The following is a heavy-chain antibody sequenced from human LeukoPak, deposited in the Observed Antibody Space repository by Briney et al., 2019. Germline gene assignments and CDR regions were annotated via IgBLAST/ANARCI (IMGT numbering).Heavy chain of an antibody. D-gene: IGHD2-2*01. CDR3: ARDTLAYCSSTSCSALDY. Sequence: GASVKVSCKASGYTFTSYGISWVRQAPGQGLEWMGWISAYNGNTNYAQNLQGRVTMTTDTSTSTAYMELRSLRSDDTAVYYCARDTLAYCSSTSCSALDYWGQGTLVTVSS. CDR1: GYTFTSYG. J-gene: IGHJ4*02. V-gene: IGHV1-18*01. CDR2: ISAYNGNT.